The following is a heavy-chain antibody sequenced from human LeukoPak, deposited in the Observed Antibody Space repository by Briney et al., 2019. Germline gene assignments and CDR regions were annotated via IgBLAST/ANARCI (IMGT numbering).Heavy chain of an antibody. V-gene: IGHV3-30*03. Sequence: GGSLRLSCAASGFTFSSYGMHWVRQAPGKGLEWVAVISYDGSNKYYADSVKGRFTISRDNSKNTLYLQMNSLRAEDTAVYYCARDSSSLKYWGQGTLVTVSS. CDR3: ARDSSSLKY. J-gene: IGHJ4*02. CDR1: GFTFSSYG. D-gene: IGHD6-13*01. CDR2: ISYDGSNK.